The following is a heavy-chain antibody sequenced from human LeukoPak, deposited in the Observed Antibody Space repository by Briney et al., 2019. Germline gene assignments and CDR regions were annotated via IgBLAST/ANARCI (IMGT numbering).Heavy chain of an antibody. J-gene: IGHJ4*02. CDR2: ISAYNGNT. CDR1: GYTFTSYG. Sequence: ASVKVSCKASGYTFTSYGISWVRQAPGQGLEWMGWISAYNGNTNYAQKLQGRVTMTTDTSTSTDYMELRSLRSDDTAVYYCARDLSLHTYDSSGYRTDYWGQGTLVTVSS. V-gene: IGHV1-18*01. D-gene: IGHD3-22*01. CDR3: ARDLSLHTYDSSGYRTDY.